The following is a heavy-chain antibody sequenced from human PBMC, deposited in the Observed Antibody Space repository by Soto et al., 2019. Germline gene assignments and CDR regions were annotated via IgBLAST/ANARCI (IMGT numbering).Heavy chain of an antibody. Sequence: QVQLVQSGAEVKKPGSSVKVSCKASGGTFSSYAISWVRQAPGQGLEWMGGIIPIFGTANYAQKFQGRVTITEDKPTSTAYIELSSLRSEDTAVYYCAIFSGGSCYYYYGMDVWGQGTTVTVSS. CDR2: IIPIFGTA. CDR3: AIFSGGSCYYYYGMDV. V-gene: IGHV1-69*06. CDR1: GGTFSSYA. J-gene: IGHJ6*02. D-gene: IGHD2-15*01.